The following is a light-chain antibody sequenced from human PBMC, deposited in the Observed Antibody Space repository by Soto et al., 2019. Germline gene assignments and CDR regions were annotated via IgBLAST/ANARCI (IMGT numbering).Light chain of an antibody. V-gene: IGKV3-15*01. Sequence: EIVLTQSPATLSVSPGEGATLSCRASQSVSSKLAWYQQKPGQAPRLLIYGASTRETGIPARFICSGAGTEFTRLISSLQSEDAAVDYCQQYNSWMWTFGQGTKVDI. CDR2: GAS. J-gene: IGKJ1*01. CDR1: QSVSSK. CDR3: QQYNSWMWT.